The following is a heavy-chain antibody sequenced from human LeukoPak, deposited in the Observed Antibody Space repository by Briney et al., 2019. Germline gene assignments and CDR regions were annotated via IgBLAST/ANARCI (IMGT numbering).Heavy chain of an antibody. CDR1: GFTFSGSA. CDR2: IRSKANSYAT. Sequence: GGSLRLSCAASGFTFSGSAMHWVRQASGKGLEWVGRIRSKANSYATAYAASVKGRFTISRDDSKNTAYLQMNSLKTEDTAVYYCTRPYHDSSGLTPPYNWFDPWGQGTLVTVSS. V-gene: IGHV3-73*01. D-gene: IGHD3-22*01. J-gene: IGHJ5*02. CDR3: TRPYHDSSGLTPPYNWFDP.